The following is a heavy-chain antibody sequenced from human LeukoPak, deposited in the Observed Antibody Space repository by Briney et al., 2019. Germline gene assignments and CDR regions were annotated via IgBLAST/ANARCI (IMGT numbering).Heavy chain of an antibody. V-gene: IGHV3-15*01. CDR2: IKSKTDGETT. Sequence: GGSPRLSCVDSGFTFTNAWMSWVRQAPGKGLEWIGRIKSKTDGETTNYAEPVRGRFTISRDDSKSAVYLQMNSLKIEDTAVYYCTTDLGTYYHGSQRLIPIDYWGQGTLVTVSS. CDR1: GFTFTNAW. D-gene: IGHD3-10*01. J-gene: IGHJ4*02. CDR3: TTDLGTYYHGSQRLIPIDY.